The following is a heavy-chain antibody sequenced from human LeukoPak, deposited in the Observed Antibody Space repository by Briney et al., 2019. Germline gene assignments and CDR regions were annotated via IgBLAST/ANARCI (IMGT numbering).Heavy chain of an antibody. CDR3: ALQRTLWQQLLDY. CDR1: GFTFSSYG. D-gene: IGHD6-13*01. J-gene: IGHJ4*02. Sequence: GGSLRLSCAASGFTFSSYGMSWVRQAPGKGLEWVSIISGSGDSTYYADSVKGRFTISRDNSKNTLYLQMNSLRAEDTAVYYCALQRTLWQQLLDYWGQGTLVTVSS. CDR2: ISGSGDST. V-gene: IGHV3-23*01.